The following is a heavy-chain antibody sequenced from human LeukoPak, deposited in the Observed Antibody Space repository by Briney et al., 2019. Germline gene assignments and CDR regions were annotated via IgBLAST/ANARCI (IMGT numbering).Heavy chain of an antibody. D-gene: IGHD3-3*01. CDR3: ARGGYYDFWSGYLSY. V-gene: IGHV1-18*01. CDR1: GYTFTSYG. J-gene: IGHJ4*02. Sequence: ASVKVSCKASGYTFTSYGISWVRQAPGQGLEWMGWISAYNGNTNYAQKLQGRVTMTTDTSTSTAYMELRSLRSDDTAVYYRARGGYYDFWSGYLSYWGQGTLVTVSS. CDR2: ISAYNGNT.